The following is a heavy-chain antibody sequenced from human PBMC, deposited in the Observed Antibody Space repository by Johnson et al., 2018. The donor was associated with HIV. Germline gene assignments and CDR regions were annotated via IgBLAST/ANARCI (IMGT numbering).Heavy chain of an antibody. J-gene: IGHJ3*02. CDR3: ARRDGSYDILTGYYQGDAFDI. D-gene: IGHD3-9*01. V-gene: IGHV3-7*01. Sequence: VQLVESGGGVVQPGRSLRLSCAASGFTFSSYWMSWVRQAPGKGLEWVANIKQDGSEKYYVDSVKGRFTISRDNAKNSLYLKMNSLRAEETAVYYCARRDGSYDILTGYYQGDAFDIGGQGTMVTVSS. CDR2: IKQDGSEK. CDR1: GFTFSSYW.